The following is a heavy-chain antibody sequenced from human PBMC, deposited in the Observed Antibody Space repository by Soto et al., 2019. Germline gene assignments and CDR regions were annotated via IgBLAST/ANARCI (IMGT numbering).Heavy chain of an antibody. Sequence: PGGSLRLSCAASAFTFSSYWMNWVRQAPGKGLEWVGFIRSKAYGGTTEYAASVKGRFTISRDDSKSIAYLQMNSLKTEDTAVYYCSTNYYDSSGYDNWFDPWGQGTLVTVSS. D-gene: IGHD3-22*01. CDR3: STNYYDSSGYDNWFDP. CDR1: AFTFSSYW. CDR2: IRSKAYGGTT. J-gene: IGHJ5*02. V-gene: IGHV3-49*04.